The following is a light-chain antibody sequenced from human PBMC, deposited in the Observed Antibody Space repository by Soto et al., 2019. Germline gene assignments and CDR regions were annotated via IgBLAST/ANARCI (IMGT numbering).Light chain of an antibody. V-gene: IGKV3D-11*03. J-gene: IGKJ5*01. CDR1: QRFXYN. CDR2: DQS. CDR3: QQRSKLRGRP. Sequence: QSAAAVSLKQGDRATLPCRASQRFXYNLACYEQKPGQAPRLLSXDQSNRATGIAARLSGSGSGRDFALIISSLEPADFVGYYCQQRSKLRGRPFGHGTRLEIK.